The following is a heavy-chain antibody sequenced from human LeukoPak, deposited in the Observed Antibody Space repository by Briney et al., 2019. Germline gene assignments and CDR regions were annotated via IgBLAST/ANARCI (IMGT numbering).Heavy chain of an antibody. CDR1: GYTFTSYG. Sequence: ASVKVSCKASGYTFTSYGISWVRQAPGQGLEWMGWISAYNGNTNYAQKLQGRVTMTTDTSTSTAYMELRSLRSDDTAVYYCARDILSVWGILRPYAFDNWGQGTMVTVSS. CDR2: ISAYNGNT. J-gene: IGHJ3*02. V-gene: IGHV1-18*01. CDR3: ARDILSVWGILRPYAFDN. D-gene: IGHD3-16*01.